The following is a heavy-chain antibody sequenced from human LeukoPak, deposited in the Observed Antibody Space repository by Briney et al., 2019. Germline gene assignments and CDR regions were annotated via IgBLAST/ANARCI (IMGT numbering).Heavy chain of an antibody. CDR1: GGSISSYY. J-gene: IGHJ4*02. D-gene: IGHD2-2*01. CDR3: ARANGYHCSSTSCYFSGIDY. Sequence: SETLSLTCTVSGGSISSYYWSWIRQPPGKGLEWIGYIYYSGSTNYNPSLKSRVTISVDTSKNQSSLKLSSVTAADTAVYYCARANGYHCSSTSCYFSGIDYWGQGTLVTVSS. CDR2: IYYSGST. V-gene: IGHV4-59*08.